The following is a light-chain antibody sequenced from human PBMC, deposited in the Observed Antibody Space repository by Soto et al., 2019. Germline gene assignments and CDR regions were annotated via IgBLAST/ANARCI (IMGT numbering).Light chain of an antibody. Sequence: QAVVTQSPSASASLGDSVKLTCTLSSGFSSYVIAWHQQRPEKGPRYLMKINSDGSHTKGDGIPDRFSGSSSGAERYLIISCLRSEDGADYYCQTWATGIRVFGGGTQLTVL. CDR3: QTWATGIRV. CDR1: SGFSSYV. J-gene: IGLJ3*02. CDR2: INSDGSH. V-gene: IGLV4-69*01.